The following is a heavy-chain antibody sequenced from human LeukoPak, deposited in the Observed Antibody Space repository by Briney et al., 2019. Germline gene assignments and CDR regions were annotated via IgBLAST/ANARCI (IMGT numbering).Heavy chain of an antibody. V-gene: IGHV3-7*04. Sequence: GGSLRLSCAASGFTFSSYEMNWVRQAPGKGLEWVANIKQDGSDKYYVDSVKGRFTISRDNAKNSLYLQMNSLRAEDTAVYYCARGPMVLGGTGSGYYYYYMDVWGKGTTVTISS. CDR3: ARGPMVLGGTGSGYYYYYMDV. CDR1: GFTFSSYE. D-gene: IGHD3-10*01. CDR2: IKQDGSDK. J-gene: IGHJ6*03.